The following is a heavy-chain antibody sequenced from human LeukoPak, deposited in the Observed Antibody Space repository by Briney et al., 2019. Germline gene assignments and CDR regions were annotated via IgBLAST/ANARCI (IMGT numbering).Heavy chain of an antibody. CDR1: GFTFSSYA. J-gene: IGHJ3*02. D-gene: IGHD6-19*01. Sequence: GGSLRLSCAASGFTFSSYAMSWVRQAPGKGLEWVSAISGSGGSTYYADSVKGRFTISRDNSKNTLCLQMDSLRAEDTAVYYCAKKKGGGGWYFGAFDIWGQGTMVTVSS. V-gene: IGHV3-23*01. CDR3: AKKKGGGGWYFGAFDI. CDR2: ISGSGGST.